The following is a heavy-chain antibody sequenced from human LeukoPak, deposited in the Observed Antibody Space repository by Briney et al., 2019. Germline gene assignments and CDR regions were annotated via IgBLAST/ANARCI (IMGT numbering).Heavy chain of an antibody. CDR3: ARGLGSRYFDY. Sequence: PSETLSLTCTVSGGSISSGDYYWSWIRQPPGMDLEWIGYIYYSGGTNYIPSLKSRVTISVDTSKNQFSLKLSSVTAADTAVYYCARGLGSRYFDYWGQGTLVTVSS. J-gene: IGHJ4*02. V-gene: IGHV4-30-4*01. CDR2: IYYSGGT. CDR1: GGSISSGDYY. D-gene: IGHD3-16*01.